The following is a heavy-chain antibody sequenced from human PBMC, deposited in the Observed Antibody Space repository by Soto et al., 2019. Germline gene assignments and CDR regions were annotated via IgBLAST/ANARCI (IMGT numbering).Heavy chain of an antibody. CDR3: ARIPRDFFGGDCYSEN. CDR2: ISYDGTNK. CDR1: GFIFGSYG. J-gene: IGHJ4*02. D-gene: IGHD2-21*02. Sequence: QVQLVESGGGVVQPGRSLRLSCTASGFIFGSYGMHWVRQAPGKGLEWVALISYDGTNKYYPDSVKGRFTISRDNPKNTLYLQMNSLRAEDTAVYYCARIPRDFFGGDCYSENWGQGTLVTVSS. V-gene: IGHV3-30*03.